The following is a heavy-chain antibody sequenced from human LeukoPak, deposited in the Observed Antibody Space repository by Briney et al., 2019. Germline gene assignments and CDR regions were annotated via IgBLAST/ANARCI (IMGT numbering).Heavy chain of an antibody. J-gene: IGHJ6*03. CDR2: FDPEDGET. D-gene: IGHD2/OR15-2a*01. V-gene: IGHV1-24*01. CDR3: ATLSYYYMDV. Sequence: VASVKVSCKVSGYTLTELSMHWVRQALGKGLEWMGGFDPEDGETIYAQKFQGRVTMTEDTSTDTAYMELSSLRSEDTAVYYCATLSYYYMDVWGKGTTVTVSS. CDR1: GYTLTELS.